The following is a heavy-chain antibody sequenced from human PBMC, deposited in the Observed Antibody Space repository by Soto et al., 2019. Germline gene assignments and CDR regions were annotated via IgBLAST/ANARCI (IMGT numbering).Heavy chain of an antibody. CDR1: GYTFTSYD. Sequence: ASVKVSCKASGYTFTSYDINWVRQATGQGLEWMGWMNPNSGNTGYAQKFQGRVTMTRNTSISTAYMELSSLRSEDTAVYYCARGKYSSSSPKIYYYYYYCMDVWGQGTTVTVSS. D-gene: IGHD6-6*01. CDR2: MNPNSGNT. J-gene: IGHJ6*02. V-gene: IGHV1-8*01. CDR3: ARGKYSSSSPKIYYYYYYCMDV.